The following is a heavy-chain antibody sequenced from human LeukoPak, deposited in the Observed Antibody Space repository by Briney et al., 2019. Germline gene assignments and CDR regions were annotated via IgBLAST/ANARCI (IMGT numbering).Heavy chain of an antibody. J-gene: IGHJ4*02. CDR3: ATVAVASSFDY. D-gene: IGHD6-19*01. V-gene: IGHV3-48*03. CDR1: GFAFTVYG. Sequence: GGSLRLSCTASGFAFTVYGRNWVRQAPGKGLEWVSYISSSGGTRYYADSVKGRFTISRDNAKNSLYLQMNSLRAEETAVYYCATVAVASSFDYWGQGTLVTVSS. CDR2: ISSSGGTR.